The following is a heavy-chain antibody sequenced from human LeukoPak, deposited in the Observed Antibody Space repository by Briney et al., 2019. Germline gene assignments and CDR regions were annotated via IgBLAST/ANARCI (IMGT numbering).Heavy chain of an antibody. CDR1: GFTFSSYW. Sequence: GGSLRLSCAASGFTFSSYWMSWVRQAPGKGLEWVANIKQDGSEKYYVDSVKGRFTISRDNAKNSLYLQMNSLTAEDTAVYYCARDSIVGDPNFDYWGQGTLVTLSS. V-gene: IGHV3-7*01. CDR2: IKQDGSEK. D-gene: IGHD1-26*01. CDR3: ARDSIVGDPNFDY. J-gene: IGHJ4*02.